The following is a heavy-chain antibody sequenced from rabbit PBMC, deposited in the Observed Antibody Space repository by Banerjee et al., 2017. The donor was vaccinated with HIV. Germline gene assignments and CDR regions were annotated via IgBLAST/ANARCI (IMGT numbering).Heavy chain of an antibody. CDR1: GFSFSTNYW. CDR2: IYVGDGST. D-gene: IGHD6-1*01. J-gene: IGHJ6*01. Sequence: QEQLVESGGGLVQPEGSLTLTCTASGFSFSTNYWICWVRQAPGKGPEWIACIYVGDGSTDYASGVKGRFTSSRSTSLNTVDLKRTRLTAADTATYCCARSVYGYAGGYAYALDLWGPGTLVTVS. CDR3: ARSVYGYAGGYAYALDL. V-gene: IGHV1S47*01.